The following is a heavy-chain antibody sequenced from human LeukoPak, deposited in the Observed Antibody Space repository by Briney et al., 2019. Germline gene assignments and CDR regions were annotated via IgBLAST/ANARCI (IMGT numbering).Heavy chain of an antibody. CDR3: ARGGLRSSWSPELDY. D-gene: IGHD6-13*01. CDR2: INPNSGGT. J-gene: IGHJ4*02. V-gene: IGHV1-2*02. CDR1: GYTFTSYG. Sequence: ASVKVSCKASGYTFTSYGISWVRQAPGQGLEGMGWINPNSGGTDYAQKFQGRVTMTRDTSISTAYMELSRLRSDDTAVYYGARGGLRSSWSPELDYWDQGTLVTVSS.